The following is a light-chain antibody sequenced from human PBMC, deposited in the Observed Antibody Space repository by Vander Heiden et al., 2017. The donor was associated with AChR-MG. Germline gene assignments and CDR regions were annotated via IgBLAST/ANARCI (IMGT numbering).Light chain of an antibody. J-gene: IGLJ3*02. CDR1: SLRSYY. CDR2: GKN. Sequence: SSELTQDPAVSVALGQTVRITCQGDSLRSYYASWYQQKPGQAPVLVIYGKNNRPSGIPDRFSGSSSGKTASLTITGAQAEDEADYYCNSRDSSGKHRVFGGGTKLTVL. CDR3: NSRDSSGKHRV. V-gene: IGLV3-19*01.